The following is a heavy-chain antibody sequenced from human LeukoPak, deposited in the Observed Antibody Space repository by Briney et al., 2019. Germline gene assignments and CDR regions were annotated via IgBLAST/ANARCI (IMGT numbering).Heavy chain of an antibody. V-gene: IGHV1-69*05. Sequence: ASVKVSCKASGGTFSSYAISWVRQAPGQGLEWMGGIIPIFGTANYAQKFQGRVTITTDESTSTAYMELSSLRSEDTAVYYCAAGYSSGWRWFDPWGQGTLVTVSS. CDR3: AAGYSSGWRWFDP. D-gene: IGHD6-19*01. J-gene: IGHJ5*02. CDR1: GGTFSSYA. CDR2: IIPIFGTA.